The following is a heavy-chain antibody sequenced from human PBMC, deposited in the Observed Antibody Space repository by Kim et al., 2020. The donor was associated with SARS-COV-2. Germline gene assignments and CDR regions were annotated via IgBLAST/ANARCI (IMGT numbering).Heavy chain of an antibody. J-gene: IGHJ6*02. CDR2: IIPIFGTA. CDR1: GGTFSSYA. V-gene: IGHV1-69*13. Sequence: SVKVSCKASGGTFSSYAISWVRQAPGQGLEWMGGIIPIFGTANYAQKFQGRVTITADESTSTAYMELSSLRSEDTAVYYCASEPRRDGYNYGMDVWGQGTTVTVSS. CDR3: ASEPRRDGYNYGMDV.